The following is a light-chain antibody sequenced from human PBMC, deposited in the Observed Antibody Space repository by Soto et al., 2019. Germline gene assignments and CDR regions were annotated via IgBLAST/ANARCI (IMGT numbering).Light chain of an antibody. J-gene: IGLJ1*01. V-gene: IGLV2-14*01. CDR2: ELI. CDR3: NSYTSKSTGV. CDR1: SSDVGGYNY. Sequence: QSALTQPASVSGSPGQSITISCTGTSSDVGGYNYVSWYQQHPGQAPNLLIYELINRPSGVSNRFSGSKSGNTASLTISGLQAEDEADYYCNSYTSKSTGVFGTGTKVTVL.